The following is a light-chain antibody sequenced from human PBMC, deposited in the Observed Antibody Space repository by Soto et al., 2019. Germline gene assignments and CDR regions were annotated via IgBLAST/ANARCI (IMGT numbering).Light chain of an antibody. V-gene: IGKV1-8*01. Sequence: AIRMTQSPSSLSASTGDRVTITCRASQGISSYLAWYQQKPGKAPKLLIYAASTLQSGVPSRFSGSGSGTDFTLTISCLQSEDFATYYCKQYYSYPRTFGQGTKVEIX. CDR3: KQYYSYPRT. CDR1: QGISSY. J-gene: IGKJ1*01. CDR2: AAS.